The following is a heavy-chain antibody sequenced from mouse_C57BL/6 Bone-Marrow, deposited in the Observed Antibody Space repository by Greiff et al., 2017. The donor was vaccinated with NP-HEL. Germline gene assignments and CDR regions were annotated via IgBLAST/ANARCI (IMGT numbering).Heavy chain of an antibody. CDR2: IDPETGGT. J-gene: IGHJ3*01. CDR3: TRACDGYYGAWFAY. V-gene: IGHV1-15*01. Sequence: VKLMESGAELVRPGASVTLSCKASGYTFTDYEMHWVKQTPVHGLEWIGAIDPETGGTAYNQKFKGKAILTADKSSSTAYMELRSLTSEDSAVYYCTRACDGYYGAWFAYWGQGTLVTVSA. D-gene: IGHD2-3*01. CDR1: GYTFTDYE.